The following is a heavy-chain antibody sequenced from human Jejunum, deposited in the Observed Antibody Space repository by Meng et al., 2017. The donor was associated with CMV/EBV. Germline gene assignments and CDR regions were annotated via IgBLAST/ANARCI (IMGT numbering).Heavy chain of an antibody. J-gene: IGHJ5*02. V-gene: IGHV4-4*07. Sequence: VHPQHRGPGPVHSSESLPLTCVVSAGSISGYYWIWIRQPAGKGLEWIGRIYTSGSTHYNPSLKSRLTMSVDLSNNQISLKLRSVTAADTAVYYCARESGSYYWFDPWGQGTLVTVSS. CDR1: AGSISGYY. CDR2: IYTSGST. CDR3: ARESGSYYWFDP. D-gene: IGHD1-26*01.